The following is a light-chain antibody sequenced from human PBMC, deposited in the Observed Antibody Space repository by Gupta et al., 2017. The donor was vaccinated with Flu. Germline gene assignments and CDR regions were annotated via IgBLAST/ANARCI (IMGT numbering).Light chain of an antibody. CDR1: SSNIGSNY. V-gene: IGLV1-47*02. Sequence: QSVLTQPPSASGTPGQRVTFSCSGSSSNIGSNYVYWYQQLPGTAPKLLIYSNNQRPSGVPDRFSGSKSGTSASLAISGLRSEDEADYYCAAWDDTLSGSLFGGGTKLTVL. CDR3: AAWDDTLSGSL. J-gene: IGLJ2*01. CDR2: SNN.